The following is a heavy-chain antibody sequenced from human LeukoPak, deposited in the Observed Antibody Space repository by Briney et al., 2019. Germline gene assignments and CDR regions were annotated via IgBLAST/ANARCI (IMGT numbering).Heavy chain of an antibody. J-gene: IGHJ4*02. CDR3: ARHRATGTWSDFDY. D-gene: IGHD1-14*01. Sequence: PGESLKISCKVSGYTFTHNWIGWVRQKPGRGLEWLGVIFPADSNTAYNSSFRGQVTISVDKSIDTAYLQWGSLKASDSAIYYCARHRATGTWSDFDYWGQGTVVTVSS. V-gene: IGHV5-51*01. CDR2: IFPADSNT. CDR1: GYTFTHNW.